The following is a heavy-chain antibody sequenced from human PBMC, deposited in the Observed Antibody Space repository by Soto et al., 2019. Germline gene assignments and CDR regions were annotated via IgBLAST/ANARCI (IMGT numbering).Heavy chain of an antibody. CDR2: INHSGST. J-gene: IGHJ3*02. D-gene: IGHD2-15*01. CDR3: ARGAVVTPNAFDI. V-gene: IGHV4-34*01. CDR1: GGSFSGYY. Sequence: PSETLSLTCAVYGGSFSGYYWSWIRQPPGKGLEWIGEINHSGSTNYNPSLKSRVTISVDTSKNQFSLKLSSVTAADTAVYYCARGAVVTPNAFDIWGQGTMVT.